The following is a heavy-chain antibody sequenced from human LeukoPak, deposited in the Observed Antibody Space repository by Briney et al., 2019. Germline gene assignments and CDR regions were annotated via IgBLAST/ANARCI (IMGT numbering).Heavy chain of an antibody. CDR3: AKDEIAVAQNFDY. D-gene: IGHD6-19*01. CDR2: ISYDGSNK. J-gene: IGHJ4*02. V-gene: IGHV3-30*18. Sequence: QSGGSLRLSCAASGFTFSSYGMHWVRQAPGKGLEWVAVISYDGSNKYYADSVKGRFTISRDNSKNTLYLQMNSLRAEDTAVYYCAKDEIAVAQNFDYWGQGTLVTVSS. CDR1: GFTFSSYG.